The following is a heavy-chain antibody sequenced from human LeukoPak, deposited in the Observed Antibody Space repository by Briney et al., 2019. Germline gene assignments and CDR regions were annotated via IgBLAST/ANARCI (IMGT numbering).Heavy chain of an antibody. CDR2: IIPIFGTA. CDR3: ARESRGGGSLFDY. J-gene: IGHJ4*02. Sequence: ASVKVSCKASGGTFSSYAISWVRQAPGQGLEWMGGIIPIFGTANYAQKFQGRVTITADKSTSTAYMELSSLRSEDTAVYYCARESRGGGSLFDYWGQGTLVTVSS. V-gene: IGHV1-69*06. D-gene: IGHD6-25*01. CDR1: GGTFSSYA.